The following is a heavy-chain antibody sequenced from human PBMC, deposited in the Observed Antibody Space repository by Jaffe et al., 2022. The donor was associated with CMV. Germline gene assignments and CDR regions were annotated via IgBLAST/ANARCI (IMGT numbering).Heavy chain of an antibody. Sequence: EVQLVESGGGLVKPGGSLRLSCAASGFTFSNAWMSWVRQAPGKGLEWVGRIKSKTDGGTTDYAAPVKGRFTISRDDSKNTLYLQMNSLKTEDTAVYYCTTTMEWLLYREFDYWGQGTLVTVSS. CDR1: GFTFSNAW. CDR3: TTTMEWLLYREFDY. V-gene: IGHV3-15*01. D-gene: IGHD3-3*01. CDR2: IKSKTDGGTT. J-gene: IGHJ4*02.